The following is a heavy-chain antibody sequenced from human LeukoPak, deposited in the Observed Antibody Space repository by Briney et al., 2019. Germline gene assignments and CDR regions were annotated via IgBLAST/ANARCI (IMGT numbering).Heavy chain of an antibody. D-gene: IGHD3-22*01. CDR3: TREYISGPRQTDAFDI. CDR2: ISGDEIWT. CDR1: GFTLGNHW. J-gene: IGHJ3*02. Sequence: TGGSLRLSCVASGFTLGNHWMHWVRQAPGKGLVWVSRISGDEIWTSYADSVKGRFTISRDNAKATLYLQMNGLRTEDTAVYYCTREYISGPRQTDAFDIWGRGTMVTVSS. V-gene: IGHV3-74*01.